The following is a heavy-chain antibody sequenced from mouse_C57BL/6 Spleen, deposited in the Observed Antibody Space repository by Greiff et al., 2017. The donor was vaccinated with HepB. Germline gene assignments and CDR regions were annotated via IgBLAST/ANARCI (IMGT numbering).Heavy chain of an antibody. J-gene: IGHJ1*03. Sequence: EVQLQQSGPELVKPGASVKISCKASGYTFTDYYMNWVKQSHGKSLEWIGDINPNNGGTSYNQKFKGKATLTVDKSSSTAYMELRSLTSEDSAVYYCARILYGSSEELWYFDVWGTGTTVTVSS. V-gene: IGHV1-26*01. CDR3: ARILYGSSEELWYFDV. CDR1: GYTFTDYY. D-gene: IGHD1-1*01. CDR2: INPNNGGT.